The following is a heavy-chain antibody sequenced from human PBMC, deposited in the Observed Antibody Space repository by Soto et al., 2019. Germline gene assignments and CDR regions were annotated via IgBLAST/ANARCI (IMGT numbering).Heavy chain of an antibody. CDR3: AKDLGQQLAYYFDY. J-gene: IGHJ4*02. CDR2: ISYDGSNK. CDR1: GFTFSSYG. V-gene: IGHV3-30*18. Sequence: GGSLRLSCAASGFTFSSYGMHWVRQAPGKGLEWVAVISYDGSNKYYADSVKGRFTISRDNSKNTLYLQMNSLRAEDTAVYYCAKDLGQQLAYYFDYWGQGTLVTVSS. D-gene: IGHD6-13*01.